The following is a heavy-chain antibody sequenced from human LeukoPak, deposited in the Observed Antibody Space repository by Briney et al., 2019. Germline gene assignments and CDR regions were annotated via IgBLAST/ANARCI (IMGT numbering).Heavy chain of an antibody. CDR1: GGSISSSSYY. CDR2: IYYSGST. J-gene: IGHJ4*02. Sequence: SETLSFTCTVSGGSISSSSYYWGWIRQPPGKGLEWIGSIYYSGSTYYNPSLKSRVTISVDTSKNQFSLKLSSVTAADTAVYYCARQFYDDYGTYWGQGTLVTVSS. V-gene: IGHV4-39*01. CDR3: ARQFYDDYGTY. D-gene: IGHD4-17*01.